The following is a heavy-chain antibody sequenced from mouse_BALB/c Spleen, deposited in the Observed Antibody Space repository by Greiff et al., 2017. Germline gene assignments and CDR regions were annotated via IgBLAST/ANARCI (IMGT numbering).Heavy chain of an antibody. V-gene: IGHV7-3*02. J-gene: IGHJ4*01. CDR1: GFTFTDYY. D-gene: IGHD4-1*01. Sequence: EVQLMESGGGLVQPGGSLRLSCATSGFTFTDYYMSWVRQPPGKALEWLGFIRNKANGYTTEYSLSVKGRFTISRDNSQSILYLQMNTLRAEDSATYYCARNWDGYAMDYWGQGTSVTVSS. CDR2: IRNKANGYTT. CDR3: ARNWDGYAMDY.